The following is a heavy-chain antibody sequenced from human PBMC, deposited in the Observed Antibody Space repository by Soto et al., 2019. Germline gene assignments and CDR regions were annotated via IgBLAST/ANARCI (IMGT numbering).Heavy chain of an antibody. CDR1: GDSVSSNSAA. CDR2: TYYRSKWYN. Sequence: PSQTLSLTCAISGDSVSSNSAAWNWIRQSPSRGLEWLGRTYYRSKWYNDYAVSVKSRITINPDTSKNQISLQLNSVTPEDTAVYYCSREAGTGYYYYYGMDVWGQGTTVTVSS. J-gene: IGHJ6*02. V-gene: IGHV6-1*01. CDR3: SREAGTGYYYYYGMDV. D-gene: IGHD6-13*01.